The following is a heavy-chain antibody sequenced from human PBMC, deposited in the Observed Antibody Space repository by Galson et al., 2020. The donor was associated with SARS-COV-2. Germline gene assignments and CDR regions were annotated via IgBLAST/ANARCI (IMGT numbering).Heavy chain of an antibody. J-gene: IGHJ4*02. D-gene: IGHD1-26*01. CDR3: ARERGSYRVGYFAYFDY. CDR2: INQDGSEK. V-gene: IGHV3-7*03. Sequence: GESLKISCAASGFTFRSYWMRWVRQAPATGLEWVANINQDGSEKYYVDSVKGRFTISRDNAKNSLYLQMNSLRAEDTAVYYCARERGSYRVGYFAYFDYWGQGTLVTVSS. CDR1: GFTFRSYW.